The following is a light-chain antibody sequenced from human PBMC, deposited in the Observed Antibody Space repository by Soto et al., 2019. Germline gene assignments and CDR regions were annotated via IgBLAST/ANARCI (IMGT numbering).Light chain of an antibody. Sequence: QSVVSQPPSASGTPGQRVTVSCSGRSSNIGRKFVYWYQQFPGTAPKLLIFKNDQRPSGVPDRFSGSKSGTSASLAISGLRSEDEADYYCATWDASLSGWVFGGGTKVTVL. CDR2: KND. CDR3: ATWDASLSGWV. CDR1: SSNIGRKF. J-gene: IGLJ3*02. V-gene: IGLV1-47*01.